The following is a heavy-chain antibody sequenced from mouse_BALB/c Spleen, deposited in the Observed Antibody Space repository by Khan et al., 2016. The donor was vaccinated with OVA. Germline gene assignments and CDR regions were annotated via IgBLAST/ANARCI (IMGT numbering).Heavy chain of an antibody. V-gene: IGHV1-18*01. CDR2: INPNNGDT. Sequence: VQLQQSGPELVKPGASVKIPCKASGYTFTDYNMDWVKQSHGKSLEWIGDINPNNGDTFYNQKFEGKATLTVDKSSSTAFMELRSLTSEDTAVYYCARTGYGSLGYWGQGTTLTVSS. J-gene: IGHJ2*01. D-gene: IGHD1-1*01. CDR3: ARTGYGSLGY. CDR1: GYTFTDYN.